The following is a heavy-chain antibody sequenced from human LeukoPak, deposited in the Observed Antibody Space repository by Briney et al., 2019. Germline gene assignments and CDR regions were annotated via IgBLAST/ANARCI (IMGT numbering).Heavy chain of an antibody. V-gene: IGHV3-23*01. J-gene: IGHJ4*02. CDR1: GFTFSSYA. Sequence: PGGSLRLSCAASGFTFSSYAMSWVRQAPGTGLEWVSAISGSGGSTYYADSVKGRFTVPRDNSKNQLYLQMNSLRAEDTAVYYCALGIVGATRFEYWGQGTLVTVSS. D-gene: IGHD1-26*01. CDR2: ISGSGGST. CDR3: ALGIVGATRFEY.